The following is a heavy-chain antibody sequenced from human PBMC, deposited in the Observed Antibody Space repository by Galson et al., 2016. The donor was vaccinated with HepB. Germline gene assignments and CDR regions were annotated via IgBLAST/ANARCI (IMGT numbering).Heavy chain of an antibody. CDR2: IFPGDSDA. CDR3: ARRLLSHYTMDV. CDR1: GYSFITYW. J-gene: IGHJ6*02. V-gene: IGHV5-51*01. Sequence: VKKPGEALKISCKGSGYSFITYWVAWVRQMPGRGLEWMGIIFPGDSDARYSPSFQGQVTISVDKSISTAYLQWSSLKASDTATYYCARRLLSHYTMDVWGQGTTITVSS.